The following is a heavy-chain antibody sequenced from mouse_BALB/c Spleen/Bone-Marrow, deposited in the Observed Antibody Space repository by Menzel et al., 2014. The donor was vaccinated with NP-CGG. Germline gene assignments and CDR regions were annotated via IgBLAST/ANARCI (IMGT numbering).Heavy chain of an antibody. D-gene: IGHD1-1*01. J-gene: IGHJ4*01. CDR2: FYXXSGSI. CDR3: ARHEKANYGNYAMDY. CDR1: GYTFTEXI. V-gene: IGHV1-62-2*01. Sequence: VQRVESGAELVKPGASVKLSCKASGYTFTEXIXHWVKQRSXQGLEWIGWFYXXSGSIKYNEKFKDKATLTADKSSSTVYMELSRLTSEDSAVYFCARHEKANYGNYAMDYWGQGTSVTVSS.